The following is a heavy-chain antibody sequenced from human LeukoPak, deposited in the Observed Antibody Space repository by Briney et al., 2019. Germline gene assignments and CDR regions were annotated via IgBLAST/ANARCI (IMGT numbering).Heavy chain of an antibody. D-gene: IGHD3-22*01. J-gene: IGHJ4*02. CDR3: ARHPYYDSNGSFDY. CDR1: GGSISSSSYY. CDR2: IYYSGST. Sequence: SETLSLTCAVSGGSISSSSYYWGWIRQPPGKGLEWIGSIYYSGSTYYNPSLKSRVTISVDTSKNQFSLKLSSVTAADTAVYYCARHPYYDSNGSFDYWGQGTLVTVSS. V-gene: IGHV4-39*01.